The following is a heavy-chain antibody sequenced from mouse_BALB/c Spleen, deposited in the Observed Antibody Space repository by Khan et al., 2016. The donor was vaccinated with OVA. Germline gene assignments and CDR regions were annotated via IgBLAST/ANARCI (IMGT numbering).Heavy chain of an antibody. CDR1: GFSLTTYG. Sequence: QVQLKESGPGLVQPSQSLSITCTVSGFSLTTYGVHWVRQSPGKGLEWLGVIWSGGTTDSSAAFISRLSTTKDNSESQVFFKMNSLQANDTAIYYCARNYDYDEGLAYWGQGTLVTVSA. V-gene: IGHV2-2*02. D-gene: IGHD2-4*01. J-gene: IGHJ3*01. CDR2: IWSGGTT. CDR3: ARNYDYDEGLAY.